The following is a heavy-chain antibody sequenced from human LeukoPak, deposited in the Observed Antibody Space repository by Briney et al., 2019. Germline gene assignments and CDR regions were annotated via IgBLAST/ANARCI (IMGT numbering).Heavy chain of an antibody. CDR1: GFTFSSYA. V-gene: IGHV3-30*18. J-gene: IGHJ4*02. Sequence: GRSLRLSCADSGFTFSSYAMHWVRQAPGKGLEWVAVISYDGSNKYYADSVKGRFTISRDNSKNTLYLQMNSLRAEDTAVYYCAKNHDYWGQGTLVTVSS. CDR2: ISYDGSNK. D-gene: IGHD1-14*01. CDR3: AKNHDY.